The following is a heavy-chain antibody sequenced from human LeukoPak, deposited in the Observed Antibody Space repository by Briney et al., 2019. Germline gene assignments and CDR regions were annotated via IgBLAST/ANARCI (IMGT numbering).Heavy chain of an antibody. CDR1: GGSISSSSYY. CDR3: ARLRIWNASDI. V-gene: IGHV4-39*01. D-gene: IGHD1-1*01. Sequence: SETLSLTCTVSGGSISSSSYYWGWIRQPPGKGLEWIGSIYYSGSTYYNPSLKSRVTISVDTSKNQFSLKPSSVTAADTAVYYCARLRIWNASDIWGQGTMVTVSS. CDR2: IYYSGST. J-gene: IGHJ3*02.